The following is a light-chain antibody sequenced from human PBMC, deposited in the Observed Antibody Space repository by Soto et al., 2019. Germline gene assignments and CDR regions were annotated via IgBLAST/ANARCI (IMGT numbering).Light chain of an antibody. CDR2: GAS. V-gene: IGKV3-15*01. Sequence: EIVMTQSPGTLSLSPGERATLSCRASQSVSSNLAWYQQKPGQAPRLLIYGASTRATGIPARFSGSGSGTEITLIISSLQSEDFAVYYCQQYNNWPPSITFGQGTRLDIK. CDR1: QSVSSN. CDR3: QQYNNWPPSIT. J-gene: IGKJ5*01.